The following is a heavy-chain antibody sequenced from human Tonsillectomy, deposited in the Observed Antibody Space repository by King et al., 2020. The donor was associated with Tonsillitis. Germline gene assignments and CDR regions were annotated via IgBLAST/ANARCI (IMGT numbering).Heavy chain of an antibody. D-gene: IGHD3-10*01. J-gene: IGHJ2*01. V-gene: IGHV3-23*04. CDR3: AKGECYYGSGSGWYFDL. Sequence: VQLVESGGGLVQRGGSLRLSCAASGFTFSSYAMSWVRQAPGKGLEWVSVISGSGGSTYYADSVKGRFTISRDNSKNTLYLQMNSLRAEDTAVYYCAKGECYYGSGSGWYFDLWGRGTLVTVSS. CDR2: ISGSGGST. CDR1: GFTFSSYA.